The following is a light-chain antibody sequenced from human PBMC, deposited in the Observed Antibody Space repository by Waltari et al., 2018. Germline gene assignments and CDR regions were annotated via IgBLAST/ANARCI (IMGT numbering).Light chain of an antibody. CDR1: QNINRY. J-gene: IGKJ1*01. V-gene: IGKV1-39*01. CDR2: AAS. CDR3: QQSSVVPRT. Sequence: DIQMTQSPSSLSASVGDRIPMTCRASQNINRYLNWYQQKPGEAPKLLIFAASSLQGGVPSRFSGSGLGTDFTLTITSLQPEDFATYYCQQSSVVPRTFGQGTRVEIK.